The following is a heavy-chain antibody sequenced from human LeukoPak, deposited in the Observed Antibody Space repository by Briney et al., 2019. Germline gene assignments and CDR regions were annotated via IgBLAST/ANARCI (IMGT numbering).Heavy chain of an antibody. Sequence: GGSLRLSCAASGFTFSSYWMHWVRQAPGKGLVWVSRINSDGSSTSYADSVKGRFTISRNNDKKTLYRQMNSLRAEDTAVYYCARVVVDTAMVFDYWGQGTLVTVSS. CDR3: ARVVVDTAMVFDY. CDR2: INSDGSST. V-gene: IGHV3-74*01. D-gene: IGHD5-18*01. J-gene: IGHJ4*02. CDR1: GFTFSSYW.